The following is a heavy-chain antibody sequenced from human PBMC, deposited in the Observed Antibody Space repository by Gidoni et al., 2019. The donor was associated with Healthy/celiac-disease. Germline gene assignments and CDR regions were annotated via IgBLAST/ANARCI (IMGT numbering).Heavy chain of an antibody. Sequence: QVQLVESGGGVVQPGRSLRLSCAASGFTFITYAMHWVRQDPGKGLAWVAVISYDGSNKYYADAVKGRFTISRDNSKNTMYMQMNSLRAEDTAVYYCARDSQGYCSSTSCQGGNWFDPWGQGTLVTVSS. J-gene: IGHJ5*02. CDR3: ARDSQGYCSSTSCQGGNWFDP. V-gene: IGHV3-30-3*01. D-gene: IGHD2-2*01. CDR2: ISYDGSNK. CDR1: GFTFITYA.